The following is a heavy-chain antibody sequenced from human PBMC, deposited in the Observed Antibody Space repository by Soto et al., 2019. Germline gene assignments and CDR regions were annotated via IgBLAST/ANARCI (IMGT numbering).Heavy chain of an antibody. Sequence: EVQLLESGGGLVQPGGSLRLSCAASGFTFSSYAMSWVRQAPGKGLEWVSAISGSGGSTYYADSVKGRFTISRDNSKNTLYLQMNSLRAEDTAVYYCAKVPLADYGSGSYFHRHWYFDLWGRGTLVTVSS. CDR3: AKVPLADYGSGSYFHRHWYFDL. V-gene: IGHV3-23*01. D-gene: IGHD3-10*01. J-gene: IGHJ2*01. CDR2: ISGSGGST. CDR1: GFTFSSYA.